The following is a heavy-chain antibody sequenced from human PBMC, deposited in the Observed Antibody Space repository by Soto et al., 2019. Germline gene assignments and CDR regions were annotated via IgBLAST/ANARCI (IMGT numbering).Heavy chain of an antibody. Sequence: VAVISHDGRNEYYADSVKGRFTISRDNSKNTLYLQMNSLTAEDTALYYCVRDRDDDGGTSGAFDIWGQGTMVTVSS. CDR3: VRDRDDDGGTSGAFDI. D-gene: IGHD4-17*01. V-gene: IGHV3-30*01. CDR2: ISHDGRNE. J-gene: IGHJ3*02.